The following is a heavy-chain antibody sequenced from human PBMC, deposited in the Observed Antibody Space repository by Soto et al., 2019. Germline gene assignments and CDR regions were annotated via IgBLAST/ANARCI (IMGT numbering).Heavy chain of an antibody. Sequence: GGSLRVSCAASGFTFSSYGMHWVRQAPGKGLEWVAVISYDGSNKYYADSVKGRFTISRDNSKNTLYLQMNSLRAEDTAVYYCAKDLGYCSGGSCYLTHTYYYYYYGMDVWGQGTTVTVSS. D-gene: IGHD2-15*01. CDR3: AKDLGYCSGGSCYLTHTYYYYYYGMDV. J-gene: IGHJ6*02. V-gene: IGHV3-30*18. CDR1: GFTFSSYG. CDR2: ISYDGSNK.